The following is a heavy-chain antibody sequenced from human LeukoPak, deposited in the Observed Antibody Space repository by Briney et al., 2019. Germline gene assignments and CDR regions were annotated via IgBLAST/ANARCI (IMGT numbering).Heavy chain of an antibody. Sequence: ASVKVSCKASGYTFTSYGISWVRQAPGQGLEWMGWISAYNGNTNYAQKLQGRVTMTTDTSTSTAYMELRSLRSDDTAVYYCARPAYDFWSGYPPRAYCYYYMDVWGKGTTVTVSS. CDR3: ARPAYDFWSGYPPRAYCYYYMDV. J-gene: IGHJ6*03. CDR2: ISAYNGNT. V-gene: IGHV1-18*01. D-gene: IGHD3-3*01. CDR1: GYTFTSYG.